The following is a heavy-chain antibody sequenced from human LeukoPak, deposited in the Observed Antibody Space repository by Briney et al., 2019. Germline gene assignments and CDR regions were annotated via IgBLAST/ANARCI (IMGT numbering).Heavy chain of an antibody. D-gene: IGHD6-19*01. CDR2: INPYNGNT. V-gene: IGHV1-18*01. CDR1: GYSFTSYG. J-gene: IGHJ4*02. Sequence: ASVNVSCKASGYSFTSYGITWVRQAPGQGLEWMGWINPYNGNTNYAQKLQGRVTMCTDTSTSTAYMDLRSLRSDDTAVYYCARERSGWFFSNCGEGSLVTVSS. CDR3: ARERSGWFFSN.